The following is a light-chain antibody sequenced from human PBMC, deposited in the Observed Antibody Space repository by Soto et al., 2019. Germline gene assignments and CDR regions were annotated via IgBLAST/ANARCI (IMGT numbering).Light chain of an antibody. CDR2: GAS. CDR1: QSVSSN. Sequence: EKRITQSPPPLSLSPREKATPSSRARQSVSSNLAWYQQKPGQAPRLLIYGASTRATGIPARFSGSGSGTEFTLTISSLQSEDFAVYYCQQYNNWPPKTFGQGTKVDIK. CDR3: QQYNNWPPKT. J-gene: IGKJ1*01. V-gene: IGKV3-15*01.